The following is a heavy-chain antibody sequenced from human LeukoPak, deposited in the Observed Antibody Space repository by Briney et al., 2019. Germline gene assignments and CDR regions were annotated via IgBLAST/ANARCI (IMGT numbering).Heavy chain of an antibody. V-gene: IGHV3-21*01. CDR1: GFTFSSYS. D-gene: IGHD3-10*01. CDR3: ARDYLRLYGSGSYLADI. J-gene: IGHJ3*02. Sequence: GGSLRLSCAASGFTFSSYSMNWVRQAPGKGLEWVSSISSSSSYIYYADSVKGRFTISRDNSKNTLYLQMNSLRAEDTAVYCCARDYLRLYGSGSYLADIWGQGTMVTVSS. CDR2: ISSSSSYI.